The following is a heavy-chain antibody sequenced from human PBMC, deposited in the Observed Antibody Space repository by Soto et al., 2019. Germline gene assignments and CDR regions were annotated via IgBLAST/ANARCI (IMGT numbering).Heavy chain of an antibody. Sequence: QVQLQQWGAGLLKPSETLSLTCAVYGGSFSDYDWSWIRQPPGKGLEWIGEINHSGNTNYNPSLKSRVTISVDTSRNQFSLKLSSVTAADTAVYYCARSGHLFDFWGQGTLLTVSS. V-gene: IGHV4-34*02. D-gene: IGHD3-10*01. J-gene: IGHJ4*02. CDR3: ARSGHLFDF. CDR1: GGSFSDYD. CDR2: INHSGNT.